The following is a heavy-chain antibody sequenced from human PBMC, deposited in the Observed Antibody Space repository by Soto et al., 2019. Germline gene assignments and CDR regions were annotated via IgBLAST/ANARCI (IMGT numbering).Heavy chain of an antibody. D-gene: IGHD5-18*01. CDR1: GGSISSYY. CDR2: IYYSGTT. Sequence: LCGGSISSYYWSWIRQPPGKGLEWIGYIYYSGTTNYNPSLKSRVTISVDTSKNQLSLKLSSVTAADTAVYYCARRYGYSFDYWGQGTLVTVSS. CDR3: ARRYGYSFDY. V-gene: IGHV4-59*08. J-gene: IGHJ4*02.